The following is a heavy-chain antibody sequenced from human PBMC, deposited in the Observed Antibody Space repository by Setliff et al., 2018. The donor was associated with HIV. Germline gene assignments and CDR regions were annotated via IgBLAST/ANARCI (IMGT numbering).Heavy chain of an antibody. CDR1: GASISSYY. CDR2: IYYSGST. Sequence: PSETLSLTCTVSGASISSYYWSWIRQPPGKGLEWIGYIYYSGSTNYNPSLKSRVTISVDTSKNQFSLKLSSVTAADTAVYYCARLGRGTYYYDSSGYLYAFDIWGQGTMVTVSS. CDR3: ARLGRGTYYYDSSGYLYAFDI. D-gene: IGHD3-22*01. J-gene: IGHJ3*02. V-gene: IGHV4-59*08.